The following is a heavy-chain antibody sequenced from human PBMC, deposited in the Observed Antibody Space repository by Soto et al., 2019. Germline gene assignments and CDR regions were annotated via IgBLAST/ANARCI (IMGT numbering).Heavy chain of an antibody. CDR3: ARSGGEMATANYFYSAVAV. V-gene: IGHV1-69*01. CDR1: GGTFSTYA. J-gene: IGHJ6*02. Sequence: QAQVVQSGAEVKKPGSSVKVSCKASGGTFSTYAFSWVRQAPGQGLEWLGGIIPGFGTADYAQKFVSRFSISADDSTTTVFRELARLTSEDTAVYYCARSGGEMATANYFYSAVAVWGQGTAVPVS. D-gene: IGHD3-16*01. CDR2: IIPGFGTA.